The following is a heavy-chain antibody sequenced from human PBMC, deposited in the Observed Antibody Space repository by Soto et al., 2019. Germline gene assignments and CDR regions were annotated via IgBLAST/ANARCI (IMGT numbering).Heavy chain of an antibody. CDR2: IIPIFGTA. Sequence: SVKVSCKASGGTFSSYAISWVRQAPGQGLEWMGGIIPIFGTANYAQKFQGRVTITADESTSAAYMELSSLRSEDTAVYYCARRPGSGSSWGPEDYYGMDVWGQGTTVTVSS. V-gene: IGHV1-69*13. CDR3: ARRPGSGSSWGPEDYYGMDV. D-gene: IGHD6-13*01. CDR1: GGTFSSYA. J-gene: IGHJ6*02.